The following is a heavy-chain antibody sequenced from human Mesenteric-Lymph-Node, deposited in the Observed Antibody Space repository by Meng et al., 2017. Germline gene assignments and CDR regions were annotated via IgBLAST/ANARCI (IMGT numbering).Heavy chain of an antibody. V-gene: IGHV3-23*01. CDR3: AKASTVRGFDP. D-gene: IGHD3-10*02. CDR2: ITGSGGNT. CDR1: GFTFSNYA. Sequence: EVQLLDSGGGLVQPGGSLRLSCAASGFTFSNYAMSWVRQAPGKGLEWVSVITGSGGNTYYADSMKGRFTISRDNSKNTLYLQMNSLRAEDTAVYYCAKASTVRGFDPWGQGTLVTVSS. J-gene: IGHJ5*02.